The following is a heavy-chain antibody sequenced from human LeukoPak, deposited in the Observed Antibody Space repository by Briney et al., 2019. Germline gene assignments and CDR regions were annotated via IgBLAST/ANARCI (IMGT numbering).Heavy chain of an antibody. D-gene: IGHD3-16*02. CDR2: ISAYNGNT. CDR3: ARDHHDYVWGSYRYLTDYYYYMDV. CDR1: GYTFTSYG. J-gene: IGHJ6*03. Sequence: ASVKVSCKASGYTFTSYGISWVRQAPGQGLEWMGWISAYNGNTNYAQKLQGRVTMTTDTSTSTAYMELRSLRSDDTAVYYCARDHHDYVWGSYRYLTDYYYYMDVWGKGTTVTVSS. V-gene: IGHV1-18*01.